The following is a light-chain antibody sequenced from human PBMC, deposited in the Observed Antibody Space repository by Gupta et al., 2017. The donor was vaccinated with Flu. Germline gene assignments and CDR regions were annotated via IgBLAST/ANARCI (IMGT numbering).Light chain of an antibody. CDR1: QNVLSSSNNKDY. CDR3: QQDYCTPLT. V-gene: IGKV4-1*01. J-gene: IGKJ4*01. Sequence: NCKSSQNVLSSSNNKDYFAWYQQKAGHPPKLLIYGASTREAGVPDLFSGSVSGTDFTPTISSLQAEDVAVYYCQQDYCTPLTFGGGTKVEIK. CDR2: GAS.